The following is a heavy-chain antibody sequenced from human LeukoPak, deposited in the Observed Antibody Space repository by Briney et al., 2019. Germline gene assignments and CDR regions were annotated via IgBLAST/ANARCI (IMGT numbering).Heavy chain of an antibody. Sequence: ASVKVSCKVSGKTLSDLSIHWLRQPPGKGLEWLGGSDPEDGERIYAQMFQGRVTMTEDTSIDTAYMELSSLRSGDTAVYYCVTGFTTMAVDYWGQGTLVTVSP. D-gene: IGHD5-18*01. CDR1: GKTLSDLS. CDR2: SDPEDGER. CDR3: VTGFTTMAVDY. V-gene: IGHV1-24*01. J-gene: IGHJ4*02.